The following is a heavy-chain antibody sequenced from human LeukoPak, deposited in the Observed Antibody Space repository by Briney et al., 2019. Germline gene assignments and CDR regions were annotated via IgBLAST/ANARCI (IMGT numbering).Heavy chain of an antibody. CDR3: ARDIKDYYYGMDV. CDR1: GFTFSSYG. V-gene: IGHV3-30*02. D-gene: IGHD3-10*01. J-gene: IGHJ6*02. CDR2: IRYDGSNK. Sequence: PGGSLRLSCAASGFTFSSYGMHWVRQAPGKGLEWVAFIRYDGSNKYYADSVKGRFTISRDNSKNTLYLQMNSLRAEDTAVYYCARDIKDYYYGMDVWGQGTTVTVSS.